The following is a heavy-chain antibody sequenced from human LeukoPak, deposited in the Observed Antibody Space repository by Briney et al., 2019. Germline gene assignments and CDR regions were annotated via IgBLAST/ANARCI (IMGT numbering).Heavy chain of an antibody. V-gene: IGHV4-59*04. CDR3: ARLGRGDEKIDS. CDR1: GFTFSSYA. Sequence: GSLRLSCAASGFTFSSYAMSWVRQPPGKGLEWVGNIYYGGSTFYNPSLKSRVTISVDTSKNQFSLKLNSVTAADTAVYYCARLGRGDEKIDSWGQGTLVTVSS. D-gene: IGHD3-10*01. CDR2: IYYGGST. J-gene: IGHJ4*02.